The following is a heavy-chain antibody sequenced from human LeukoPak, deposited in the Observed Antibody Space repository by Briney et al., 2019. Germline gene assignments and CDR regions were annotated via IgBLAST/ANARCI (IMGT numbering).Heavy chain of an antibody. D-gene: IGHD6-19*01. Sequence: PGGSLRLSCAASGFTFSSYWMNWARQAPGKGLEWVASINHNGNVNYYVDSVKGRFTISRDNAKNSLYLQMNSLRAEDTAVYYCASHSLRYSSGLDYWGQGTLVTVSS. V-gene: IGHV3-7*03. CDR1: GFTFSSYW. J-gene: IGHJ4*02. CDR3: ASHSLRYSSGLDY. CDR2: INHNGNVN.